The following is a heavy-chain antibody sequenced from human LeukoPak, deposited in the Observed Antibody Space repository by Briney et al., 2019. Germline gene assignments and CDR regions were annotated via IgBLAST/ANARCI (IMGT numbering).Heavy chain of an antibody. V-gene: IGHV1-18*01. CDR1: GYTFTSYG. CDR3: ARDLYGRTNFDY. D-gene: IGHD1-1*01. CDR2: ISAYNGNT. Sequence: ASVKVSCKASGYTFTSYGISWVRQAPGQGLEWMGWISAYNGNTNYAQKLQGRVTMTTDTSTSTAYMELRSLRSDNTAVYYCARDLYGRTNFDYWGQGTLVTVSS. J-gene: IGHJ4*02.